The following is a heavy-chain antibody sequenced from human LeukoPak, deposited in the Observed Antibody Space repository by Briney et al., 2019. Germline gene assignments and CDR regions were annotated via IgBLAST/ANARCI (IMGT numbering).Heavy chain of an antibody. D-gene: IGHD5-12*01. V-gene: IGHV3-7*01. Sequence: GGSLRLSCVVSGFTFSGYWMTWVRQAPGKGPEWVANIREDGSERNYVDSVKGRFIISRDNSRNSLYLQMNSLRPEDTAVYYCTRDRNARATKEDRYDYWGQGTLVTVSS. CDR3: TRDRNARATKEDRYDY. J-gene: IGHJ4*02. CDR2: IREDGSER. CDR1: GFTFSGYW.